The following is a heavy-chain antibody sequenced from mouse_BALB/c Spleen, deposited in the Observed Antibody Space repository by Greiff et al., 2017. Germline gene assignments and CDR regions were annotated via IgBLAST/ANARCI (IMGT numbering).Heavy chain of an antibody. J-gene: IGHJ3*01. CDR3: ARDSTATWGFAY. V-gene: IGHV5-4*02. CDR2: ISDGGSYT. D-gene: IGHD1-2*01. Sequence: EVQLVESGGGLVKPGGSLKLSCAASGFTFSDYYMYWVRQTPEKRLEWVATISDGGSYTYYPDSVKGRFTISRDNAKNNLYLQMSSLKSEDTAMYYCARDSTATWGFAYWGQGTLVTVSA. CDR1: GFTFSDYY.